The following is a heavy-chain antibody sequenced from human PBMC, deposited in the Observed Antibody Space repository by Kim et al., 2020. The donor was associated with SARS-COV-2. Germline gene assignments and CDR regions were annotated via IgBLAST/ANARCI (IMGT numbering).Heavy chain of an antibody. V-gene: IGHV4-34*01. CDR1: GGSFSGYY. CDR2: INHSGST. D-gene: IGHD3-10*01. J-gene: IGHJ2*01. Sequence: SETLSLTCAVYGGSFSGYYWSWIRQPPGKGLEWIGEINHSGSTNYNPSLKSRVTISVDTSKNQFSLKLSSVTAADTAVYYCARRYGSGSYYNLRYWYFDLWGRGTLVTVSS. CDR3: ARRYGSGSYYNLRYWYFDL.